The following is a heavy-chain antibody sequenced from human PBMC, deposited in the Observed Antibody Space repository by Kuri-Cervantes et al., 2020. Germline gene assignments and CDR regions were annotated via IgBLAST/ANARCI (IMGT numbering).Heavy chain of an antibody. CDR2: IIPIFGTA. J-gene: IGHJ4*02. D-gene: IGHD6-6*01. V-gene: IGHV1-69*13. Sequence: SVKVSCKASGGTFSSYAISWVRQAPGQGLEWMGGIIPIFGTANYAQKFQGRVTITADESTSTAYMELSSLRSEDTAVYYCARDLRGEAARLDYGGQGTLVTVSS. CDR1: GGTFSSYA. CDR3: ARDLRGEAARLDY.